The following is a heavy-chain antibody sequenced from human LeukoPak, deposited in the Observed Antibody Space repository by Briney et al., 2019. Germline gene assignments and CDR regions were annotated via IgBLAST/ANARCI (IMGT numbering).Heavy chain of an antibody. CDR3: AKDLGLWDIVVVPAAIGVPDAFDI. CDR2: ISGSGGST. J-gene: IGHJ3*02. D-gene: IGHD2-2*02. CDR1: GFTFSSYA. V-gene: IGHV3-23*01. Sequence: GGSLRLSCAASGFTFSSYAMSWVRQAPGQGLEWVSAISGSGGSTYYADSVKGRFTISRDNSKNTLYLQMNSLRAEDTAVYYCAKDLGLWDIVVVPAAIGVPDAFDIWGQGTMVTVSS.